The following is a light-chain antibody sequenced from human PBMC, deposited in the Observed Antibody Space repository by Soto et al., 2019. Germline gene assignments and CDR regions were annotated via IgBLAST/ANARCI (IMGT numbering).Light chain of an antibody. V-gene: IGKV3-11*01. CDR1: QSLSGT. CDR2: GAS. CDR3: QQRTLWPRT. Sequence: EIVLTQSPATLSLSPGERATLSCRASQSLSGTLAWFQQKPGQPPRLLIYGASNRATGIPARFTAIGSGTDFTLTISSLEPEDFAVYYCQQRTLWPRTFGQGTKVEIK. J-gene: IGKJ1*01.